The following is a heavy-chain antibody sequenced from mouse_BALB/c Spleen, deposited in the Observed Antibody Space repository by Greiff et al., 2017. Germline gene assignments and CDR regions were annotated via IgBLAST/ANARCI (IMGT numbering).Heavy chain of an antibody. V-gene: IGHV1-87*01. Sequence: QVQLKESGAELARPGASVKLSCKASGYTFTSYWMQWVKQRPGQGLEWIGAIYPGDGDTRYTQKFKGKATLTADKSSSTAYMQLSSLASEDSAVYYCARDSRDYCDYWGQGTTLTVSS. CDR3: ARDSRDYCDY. CDR1: GYTFTSYW. J-gene: IGHJ2*01. CDR2: IYPGDGDT.